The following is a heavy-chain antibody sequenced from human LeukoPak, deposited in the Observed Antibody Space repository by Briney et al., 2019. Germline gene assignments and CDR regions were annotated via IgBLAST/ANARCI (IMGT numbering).Heavy chain of an antibody. J-gene: IGHJ4*02. V-gene: IGHV4-34*01. CDR3: ARHETRGYWRWDY. D-gene: IGHD2-8*02. Sequence: SETLSLTCAVYGGSFYGYYWTWIRQSPGKGLEWIGEINHGGFTNYNPSLKNRVTLSVDTSKTQFSLKLSSVTAADTAVYYCARHETRGYWRWDYWGQGTLVTVSS. CDR1: GGSFYGYY. CDR2: INHGGFT.